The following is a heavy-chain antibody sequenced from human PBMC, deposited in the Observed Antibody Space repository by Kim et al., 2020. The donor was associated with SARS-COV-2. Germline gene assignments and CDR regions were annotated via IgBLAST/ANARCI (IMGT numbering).Heavy chain of an antibody. J-gene: IGHJ6*02. V-gene: IGHV3-15*01. CDR3: TTEYGSGSYWYGMDV. Sequence: AAPEKGSLTISRDDSKNTLYLQMNSLKTEDTAVYYCTTEYGSGSYWYGMDVWGQGTTVTVSS. D-gene: IGHD3-10*01.